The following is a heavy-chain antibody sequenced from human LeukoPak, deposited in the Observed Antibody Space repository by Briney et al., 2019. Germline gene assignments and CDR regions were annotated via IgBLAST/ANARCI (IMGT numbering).Heavy chain of an antibody. Sequence: GGSLRLSCAASGFTFSSYAMHWVRQTPGKGLEWVAVMSSDGSKKYYADSVKGRFTISRDNSKNTLYLQINSLGAETTAVYYCARDQRGSYTLDYWGQGTLVTVSS. CDR3: ARDQRGSYTLDY. J-gene: IGHJ4*02. V-gene: IGHV3-30-3*01. CDR1: GFTFSSYA. D-gene: IGHD1-26*01. CDR2: MSSDGSKK.